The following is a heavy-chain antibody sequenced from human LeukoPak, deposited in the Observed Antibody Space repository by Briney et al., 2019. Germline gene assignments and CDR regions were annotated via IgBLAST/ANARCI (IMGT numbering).Heavy chain of an antibody. CDR2: IYYDGNT. Sequence: SETLSLTCAVSGDSISTSAYYWDWSRQPPGKGLEWIGNIYYDGNTRYNPSLKSRVTISVDRSKNQFSLKLSSVTAADTAAYYCARRYYYGSGSPEYWGQGTQVTVSS. J-gene: IGHJ4*02. V-gene: IGHV4-39*01. CDR3: ARRYYYGSGSPEY. D-gene: IGHD3-10*01. CDR1: GDSISTSAYY.